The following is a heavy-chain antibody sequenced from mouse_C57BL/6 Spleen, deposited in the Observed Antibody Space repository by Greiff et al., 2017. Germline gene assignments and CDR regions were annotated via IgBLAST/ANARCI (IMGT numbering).Heavy chain of an antibody. J-gene: IGHJ2*01. CDR2: ISSGGSYT. Sequence: EVMLVESGGDLVKPGGSLKLSCAASGFTFSSYGMSWVRQTPDKRLEWVATISSGGSYTYYPDSVKGRFTISRDNAKNTLYLQMSSLKSEDTAMYYCERHDVYYGNYFDYWGQGTTLTVSS. CDR3: ERHDVYYGNYFDY. CDR1: GFTFSSYG. V-gene: IGHV5-6*01. D-gene: IGHD2-1*01.